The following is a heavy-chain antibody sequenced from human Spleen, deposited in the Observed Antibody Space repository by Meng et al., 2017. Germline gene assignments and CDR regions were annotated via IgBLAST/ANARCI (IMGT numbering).Heavy chain of an antibody. CDR2: IYHSGST. D-gene: IGHD3-22*01. J-gene: IGHJ4*02. V-gene: IGHV4-4*02. CDR1: GGSISSSNW. CDR3: ARRVHDGSGHHYFDY. Sequence: QVHLQESGPGLVKPSGTLSLTCAVSGGSISSSNWWSWVRQSPGKGLEWIGEIYHSGSTNYNPSFKSRVTISLDKSKNQFSLKLSSVTAPDTAVYYCARRVHDGSGHHYFDYWGQGTLVTVSS.